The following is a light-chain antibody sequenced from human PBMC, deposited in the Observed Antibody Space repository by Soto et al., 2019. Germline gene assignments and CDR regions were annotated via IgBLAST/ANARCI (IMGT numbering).Light chain of an antibody. V-gene: IGLV4-69*01. J-gene: IGLJ2*01. CDR3: QTWGSGIVV. CDR2: LNSDGSH. CDR1: SGHSNYA. Sequence: QPVLPQSPSASASLGASGKLTFTLSSGHSNYAIAWHQQQSEKGPRYLMKLNSDGSHSKGDGIPDRFSGSSSGAERYLTISSLQSEDEAGYYCQTWGSGIVVFGGGTKLTVL.